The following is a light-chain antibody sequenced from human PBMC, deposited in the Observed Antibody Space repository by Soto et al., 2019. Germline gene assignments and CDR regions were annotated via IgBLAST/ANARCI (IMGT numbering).Light chain of an antibody. V-gene: IGLV2-11*01. CDR1: SSDVGGYNY. J-gene: IGLJ2*01. Sequence: QSVLTQPRSVSGSPGQSVTISCTGTSSDVGGYNYVSWYQQHPGKAPKLMIYDVSKRPSGVPDRFSGSKSGNTASLTISGLQAEDEADYYCCSYAGSYTFEVGGGTKPTVL. CDR2: DVS. CDR3: CSYAGSYTFE.